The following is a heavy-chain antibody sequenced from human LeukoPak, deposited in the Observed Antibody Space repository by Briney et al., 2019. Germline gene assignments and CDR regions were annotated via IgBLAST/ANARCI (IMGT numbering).Heavy chain of an antibody. CDR3: APDPNKWLRNY. V-gene: IGHV3-23*01. D-gene: IGHD5-12*01. CDR1: GFTFSSYA. J-gene: IGHJ4*01. CDR2: ISGSGGST. Sequence: GGSLRLSCAASGFTFSSYAMSWVRQVPGKGLEWVSTISGSGGSTYYADSVKGRFTISRDNSKNTLSLQMYSLRAEDTAVYYCAPDPNKWLRNYWGQGTLVTVSS.